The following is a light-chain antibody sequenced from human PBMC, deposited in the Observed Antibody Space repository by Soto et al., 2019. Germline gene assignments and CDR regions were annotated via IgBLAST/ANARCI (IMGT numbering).Light chain of an antibody. CDR3: HQYNNWPPWT. CDR1: QSLGDN. Sequence: EIVMTLSPAPLAVSPEDTATLSCRASQSLGDNLAWYQQKPGQAPRLLIFRASSRAKGVPARFSASGSGTEFTLTISGLQSEDFAVYYCHQYNNWPPWTFGPGTKVDI. V-gene: IGKV3-15*01. J-gene: IGKJ1*01. CDR2: RAS.